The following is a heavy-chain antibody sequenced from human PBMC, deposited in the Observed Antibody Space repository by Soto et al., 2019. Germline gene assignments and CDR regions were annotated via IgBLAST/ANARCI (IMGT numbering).Heavy chain of an antibody. CDR2: INAGNGNT. CDR3: TRGAGGGAFDY. V-gene: IGHV1-3*01. J-gene: IGHJ4*02. Sequence: QVQLVQSGAEVKKPGASVKVSCKASGYIFSRYTVHWVRQAPGQRLEWMGWINAGNGNTKYSEKFQGRVTITRDTSANTAYRERGSLKSEDTAVYYCTRGAGGGAFDYWGQGTLVTVSS. CDR1: GYIFSRYT. D-gene: IGHD3-16*01.